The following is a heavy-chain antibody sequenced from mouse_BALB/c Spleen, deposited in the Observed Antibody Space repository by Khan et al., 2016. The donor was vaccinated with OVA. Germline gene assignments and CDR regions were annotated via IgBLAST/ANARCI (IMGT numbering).Heavy chain of an antibody. J-gene: IGHJ3*01. Sequence: VQLQQSGGDLMKPGASVKISCKATGYTFSSYWIEWVKQRPGHGLEWIGQIFPGSVRTTYNEKFKGKATFTADTSSNTAYMQLSSLTSEDSAVYYCARGGYGGFAYWGQGTLVTVSA. CDR2: IFPGSVRT. CDR1: GYTFSSYW. CDR3: ARGGYGGFAY. D-gene: IGHD2-2*01. V-gene: IGHV1-9*01.